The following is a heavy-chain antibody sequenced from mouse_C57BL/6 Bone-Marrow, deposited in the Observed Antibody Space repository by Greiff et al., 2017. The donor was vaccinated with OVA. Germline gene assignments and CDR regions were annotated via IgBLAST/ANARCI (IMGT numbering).Heavy chain of an antibody. CDR1: GYTFTSYW. Sequence: QVQLQQPGAELVMPGASVKLSCKASGYTFTSYWMHWVKPRPGQGLEWIGEIDPSDSYTNYNQKFKGKSTLTVAKSSSPAYMQLSSLTSEDSAVYYSARTTVVATADYWAKAPRSQAPQ. V-gene: IGHV1-69*01. J-gene: IGHJ2*01. CDR3: ARTTVVATADY. D-gene: IGHD1-1*01. CDR2: IDPSDSYT.